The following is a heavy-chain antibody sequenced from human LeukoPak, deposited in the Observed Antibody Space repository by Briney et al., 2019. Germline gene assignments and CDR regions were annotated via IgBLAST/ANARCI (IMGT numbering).Heavy chain of an antibody. J-gene: IGHJ4*02. Sequence: KTSETLSLTCTVSGGSISSYYWSWIRQPAGKGLEWIGRIYTSGSTNYNPSLKSRVTMSVGTSKNQFSLKLSSVTAADTAVYYCARDLRSPYSSSWYEYDYWGQGTLVTVSS. CDR2: IYTSGST. CDR3: ARDLRSPYSSSWYEYDY. D-gene: IGHD6-13*01. V-gene: IGHV4-4*07. CDR1: GGSISSYY.